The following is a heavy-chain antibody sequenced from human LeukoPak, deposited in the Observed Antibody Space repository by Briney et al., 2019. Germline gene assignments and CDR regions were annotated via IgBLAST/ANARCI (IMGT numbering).Heavy chain of an antibody. CDR3: ARSLAELSLYFDY. CDR1: GFTFSSYA. D-gene: IGHD3-16*02. V-gene: IGHV3-30-3*01. Sequence: PGRSLRLSCAASGFTFSSYAMHWVRQAPGKGLEWVAVISYDGSNKYYADSVKGRFTISRDNSKNTLYLQMNSLRAEDTAVYYCARSLAELSLYFDYWGQGTLVTVSS. CDR2: ISYDGSNK. J-gene: IGHJ4*02.